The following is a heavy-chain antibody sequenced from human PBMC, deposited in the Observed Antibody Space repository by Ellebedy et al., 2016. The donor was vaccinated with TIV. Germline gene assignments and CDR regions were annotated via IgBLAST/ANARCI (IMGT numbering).Heavy chain of an antibody. CDR2: INLGIGDT. D-gene: IGHD5-18*01. J-gene: IGHJ4*02. CDR3: ARGYSYEFDY. Sequence: AASVTVSCKTSGYIFTTYAMHWVRQAPGQSLEWMGWINLGIGDTKYSQNFQGRLTITSDASASKVYMELSSLRSGDTAVYFCARGYSYEFDYWGQGTLVTVSS. V-gene: IGHV1-3*01. CDR1: GYIFTTYA.